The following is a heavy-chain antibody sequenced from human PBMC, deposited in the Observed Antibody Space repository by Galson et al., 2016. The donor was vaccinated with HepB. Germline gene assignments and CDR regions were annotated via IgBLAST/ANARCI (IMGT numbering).Heavy chain of an antibody. CDR1: RYTFTTYR. Sequence: SVKVSCKASRYTFTTYRMHWVRQAPGQGLEWVGVINPSGGGTSYAQKFQGRVSMTSDTSTNTVYMQLISLRSEDTAVYYCARPFYGEYYYFDYWGQGTLVIFSS. CDR3: ARPFYGEYYYFDY. J-gene: IGHJ4*02. CDR2: INPSGGGT. V-gene: IGHV1-46*01. D-gene: IGHD4-17*01.